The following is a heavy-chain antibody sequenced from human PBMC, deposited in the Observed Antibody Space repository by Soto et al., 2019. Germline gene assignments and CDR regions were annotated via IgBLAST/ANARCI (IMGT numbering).Heavy chain of an antibody. CDR1: GITISSNG. CDR2: ISSSSDTI. D-gene: IGHD1-1*01. Sequence: EVQLVESGGGSVQPGGSLRLSCAASGITISSNGMNWVRQAPGKGVEWVSYISSSSDTIYYADFVKGRFTISRDNAKNSLDLQMNSPRVEDTATYYCARGMGIATTGRYDYWGQGTLVTVTS. V-gene: IGHV3-48*01. J-gene: IGHJ4*02. CDR3: ARGMGIATTGRYDY.